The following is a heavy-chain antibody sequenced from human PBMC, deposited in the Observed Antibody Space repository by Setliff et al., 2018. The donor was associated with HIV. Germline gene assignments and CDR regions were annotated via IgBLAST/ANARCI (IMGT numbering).Heavy chain of an antibody. CDR2: IYYSGST. CDR3: ARDLDHFDSSGYLYL. V-gene: IGHV4-39*07. D-gene: IGHD3-22*01. CDR1: GGSISSSSYY. J-gene: IGHJ5*02. Sequence: PSETLSLTCTVSGGSISSSSYYWGWIRQPPGKGLEWIGSIYYSGSTYYNPSLKSRVTISVDTFQNQFSLRLTSVTAADTAVYYCARDLDHFDSSGYLYLWGRGTQVTVSS.